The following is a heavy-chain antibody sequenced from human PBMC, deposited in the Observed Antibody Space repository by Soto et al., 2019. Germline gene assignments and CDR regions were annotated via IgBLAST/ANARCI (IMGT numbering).Heavy chain of an antibody. V-gene: IGHV1-69*13. CDR2: IIPIFGTA. J-gene: IGHJ5*02. CDR3: ARDLHLRVGPGVWFDP. CDR1: GGTFSSYA. Sequence: SVKVSCKASGGTFSSYAISWVRQAPGQGLEWMGGIIPIFGTANYAQKFQGRVTITADESTSTAYMELSSLRSEDTAVYYCARDLHLRVGPGVWFDPWGQGTLVTVSS. D-gene: IGHD3-10*01.